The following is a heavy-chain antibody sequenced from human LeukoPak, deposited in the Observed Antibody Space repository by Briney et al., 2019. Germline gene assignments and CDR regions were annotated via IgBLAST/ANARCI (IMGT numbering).Heavy chain of an antibody. CDR1: GYTFTSYD. CDR3: ARVTAYSSSWYLGY. D-gene: IGHD6-13*01. CDR2: MNPNSGNT. V-gene: IGHV1-8*01. Sequence: ASVKVSCKASGYTFTSYDINWVRQATGPGLEWMGWMNPNSGNTGYAQKFQGRVTMTRNTSISTAYMELSSLRSEDTAVYYCARVTAYSSSWYLGYWGQGTLVTVSS. J-gene: IGHJ4*02.